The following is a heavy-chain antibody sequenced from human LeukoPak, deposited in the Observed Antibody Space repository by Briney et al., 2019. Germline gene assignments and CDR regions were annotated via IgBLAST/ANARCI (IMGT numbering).Heavy chain of an antibody. J-gene: IGHJ4*02. Sequence: ASVKVSCKASGYTFTGYYMHWVRQAPGQGLEWMGWINPNSGGTNYAQKFQGRVTMTRDTSISTAYMELSSLRSEDTAVYYCAREAPDYYDSSGYSPPFDYWGQGTLVTVSS. CDR2: INPNSGGT. CDR3: AREAPDYYDSSGYSPPFDY. D-gene: IGHD3-22*01. CDR1: GYTFTGYY. V-gene: IGHV1-2*02.